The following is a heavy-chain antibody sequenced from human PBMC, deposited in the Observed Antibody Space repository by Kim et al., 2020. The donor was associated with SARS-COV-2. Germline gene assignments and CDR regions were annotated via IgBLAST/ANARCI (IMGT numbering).Heavy chain of an antibody. J-gene: IGHJ4*02. CDR1: GGSISSSYD. CDR2: ISYRGST. V-gene: IGHV4-39*01. Sequence: SETLSLTCTVSGGSISSSYDWCWIRQPPGTGLEWIASISYRGSTYYNPSLKSRVTISVDTSKNQFSLQLTSVTAADTAIYYCASHAAFLRRFDYWGQGSL. CDR3: ASHAAFLRRFDY.